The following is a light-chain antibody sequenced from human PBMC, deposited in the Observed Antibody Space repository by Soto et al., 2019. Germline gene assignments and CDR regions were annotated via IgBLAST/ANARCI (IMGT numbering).Light chain of an antibody. Sequence: QSALTQPASVSGSPGQSVTISCTGTSSDVGGYNYVSWYQHHPGKAPKLMFYGVSDRPSGISNRFSGSKSGNTASLTISGLQAEDEADYYCGSYTSSSTLIFGGGTKLTVL. CDR3: GSYTSSSTLI. CDR2: GVS. V-gene: IGLV2-14*01. CDR1: SSDVGGYNY. J-gene: IGLJ2*01.